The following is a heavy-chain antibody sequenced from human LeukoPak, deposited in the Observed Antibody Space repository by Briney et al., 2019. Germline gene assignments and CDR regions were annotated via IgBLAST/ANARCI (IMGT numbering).Heavy chain of an antibody. Sequence: GGSLRLSCVASGFTFSNYWMHWVRQAPGKGLVWVSRINSDGSSTTYADSVKGRFTISRDNAKNSLYLQMNSLRAEDTGVYYCTRDPHGYWWFDPWGQGTLVTVSS. CDR2: INSDGSST. J-gene: IGHJ5*02. CDR3: TRDPHGYWWFDP. D-gene: IGHD5-18*01. CDR1: GFTFSNYW. V-gene: IGHV3-74*03.